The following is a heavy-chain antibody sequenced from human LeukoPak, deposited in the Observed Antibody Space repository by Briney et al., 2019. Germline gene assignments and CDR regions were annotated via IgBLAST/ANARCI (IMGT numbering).Heavy chain of an antibody. D-gene: IGHD2-2*01. CDR3: ARVGAVVPAAIYWFDP. CDR2: INTNTGNP. CDR1: GYTFTSYA. Sequence: GASVKVSCKASGYTFTSYAMNWVRQAPGQGLEWMGWINTNTGNPTYAQGFTGRFVFSLDTSVSTAYLQISSLKAEDTAVYYCARVGAVVPAAIYWFDPWGQGTLVTVSS. J-gene: IGHJ5*02. V-gene: IGHV7-4-1*02.